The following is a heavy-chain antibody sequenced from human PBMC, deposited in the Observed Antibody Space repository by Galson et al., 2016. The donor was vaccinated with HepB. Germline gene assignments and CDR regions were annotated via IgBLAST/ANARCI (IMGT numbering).Heavy chain of an antibody. Sequence: SLRLSCAASGFIFNNWNMNWVRQAPGRGLEWISCITGGGEKEYYADSVRGRFTISRDNVRNSLSLQMNSLRDGDTAIYFCVRGRLGAWGQGTQVTVSS. D-gene: IGHD3-16*01. J-gene: IGHJ5*02. CDR2: ITGGGEKE. CDR3: VRGRLGA. CDR1: GFIFNNWN. V-gene: IGHV3-11*01.